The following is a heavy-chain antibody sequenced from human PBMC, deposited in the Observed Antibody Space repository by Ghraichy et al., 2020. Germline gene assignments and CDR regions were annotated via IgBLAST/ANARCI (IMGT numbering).Heavy chain of an antibody. V-gene: IGHV4-59*01. CDR3: ARGGYSAAAGIDAFDI. CDR1: GGSISSYY. J-gene: IGHJ3*02. D-gene: IGHD6-13*01. CDR2: IYYSGST. Sequence: QTLSLTCTVSGGSISSYYWSWIRQPPGKGLEWIGYIYYSGSTNYNPSLKSRVTISVDTSKNQFSLKLSSVTAADTAVYYCARGGYSAAAGIDAFDIWGQGTMVTVSS.